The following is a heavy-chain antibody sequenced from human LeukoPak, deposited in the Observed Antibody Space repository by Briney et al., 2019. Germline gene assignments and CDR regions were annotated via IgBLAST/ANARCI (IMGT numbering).Heavy chain of an antibody. CDR3: ARDKLWFGELLDAFDI. CDR1: GYTFTGYY. CDR2: INPNSGGT. Sequence: GASVKVSCKASGYTFTGYYMHWVRQAPGQGLEWMGWINPNSGGTNYAQKFQGRVTMTRDTSISTAYMELSRLRSDDTAVYYCARDKLWFGELLDAFDIWAQGTMVTVSS. D-gene: IGHD3-10*01. V-gene: IGHV1-2*02. J-gene: IGHJ3*02.